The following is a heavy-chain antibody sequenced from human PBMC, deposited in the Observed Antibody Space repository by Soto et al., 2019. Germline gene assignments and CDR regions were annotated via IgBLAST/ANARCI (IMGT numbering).Heavy chain of an antibody. J-gene: IGHJ4*02. D-gene: IGHD3-22*01. CDR3: AKVGMPPGYDSSGYLDY. CDR1: GFTFSSHA. Sequence: PGGSLRLSCAASGFTFSSHAMSWIRKAPGKGLEWVSAISGSGGSTYYADSVKGRFTISRDNSKNTLYLQMNSLRAEDTAVYYCAKVGMPPGYDSSGYLDYWGQGTLVTVSS. V-gene: IGHV3-23*01. CDR2: ISGSGGST.